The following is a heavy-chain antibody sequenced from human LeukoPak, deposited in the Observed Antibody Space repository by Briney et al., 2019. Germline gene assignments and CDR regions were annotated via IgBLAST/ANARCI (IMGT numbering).Heavy chain of an antibody. CDR2: MNPNSGNT. D-gene: IGHD3-22*01. CDR1: GYTFTSYD. CDR3: WCGSYYYDSRSQDDAFDI. V-gene: IGHV1-8*01. Sequence: ASVKVSCKASGYTFTSYDINWVRQATGQGLEWMGWMNPNSGNTGYAQEFQGRVTMTRNTSISTAYMELSSLRSEDTAVYYCWCGSYYYDSRSQDDAFDIWGQGTMVTVSS. J-gene: IGHJ3*02.